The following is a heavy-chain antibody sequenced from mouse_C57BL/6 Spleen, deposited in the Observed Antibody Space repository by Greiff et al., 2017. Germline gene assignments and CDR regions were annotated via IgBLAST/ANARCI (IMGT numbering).Heavy chain of an antibody. CDR3: ARDTYDYDTVFAY. D-gene: IGHD2-4*01. V-gene: IGHV3-6*01. CDR1: GYSITSGYY. J-gene: IGHJ3*01. CDR2: ISYDGSN. Sequence: VQLQQSGPGLVKPSQSLSLTCSVTGYSITSGYYWNWIRQFPGNKLEWMGYISYDGSNNYNPSLKNRISITRDTSKNQFFLKLNSVTTEDTATYYCARDTYDYDTVFAYWGQGTLVTVSA.